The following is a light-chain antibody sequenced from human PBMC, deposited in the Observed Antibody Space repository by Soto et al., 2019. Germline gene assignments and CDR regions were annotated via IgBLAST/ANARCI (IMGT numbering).Light chain of an antibody. V-gene: IGKV1-5*01. J-gene: IGKJ1*01. CDR1: QNITRR. CDR2: DAS. Sequence: DIQMTQSPSTLSASVGDRVTITCWASQNITRRLAWYQQKPGKAPNLLIYDASSLESGVPARFSGGGSGTEFTLTISSLQPDDFSTLYCQQYNNYPWTFGQGTKVEIK. CDR3: QQYNNYPWT.